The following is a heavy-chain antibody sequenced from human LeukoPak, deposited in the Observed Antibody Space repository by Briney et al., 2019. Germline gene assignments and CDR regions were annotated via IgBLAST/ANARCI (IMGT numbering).Heavy chain of an antibody. CDR3: ASLPLDSSWSYQLIDY. CDR2: IYFSGST. V-gene: IGHV4-31*03. J-gene: IGHJ4*02. Sequence: SETLSLTCTVSGVSTSSAIYYWSWIRQHPGKGLGWIGYIYFSGSTYYNPSLKSRVTMSIDTSKNQFSLKLSSVTAADTAVYYCASLPLDSSWSYQLIDYWGQGTLVTVSS. CDR1: GVSTSSAIYY. D-gene: IGHD6-13*01.